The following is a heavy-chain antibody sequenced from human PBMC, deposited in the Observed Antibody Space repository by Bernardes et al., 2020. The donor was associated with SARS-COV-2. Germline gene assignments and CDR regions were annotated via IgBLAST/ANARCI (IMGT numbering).Heavy chain of an antibody. V-gene: IGHV5-51*01. Sequence: GESLKISCKGSGYSFTNYWIGWVRQMPGKGLEWMGIIYPGDSDTRYSPSFQGQVTISADKSISTAYVQWSSLKASDTAVYYCARRDHTNSGLYYSLDVWGQGTTVIVSS. D-gene: IGHD1-1*01. CDR3: ARRDHTNSGLYYSLDV. CDR2: IYPGDSDT. J-gene: IGHJ6*02. CDR1: GYSFTNYW.